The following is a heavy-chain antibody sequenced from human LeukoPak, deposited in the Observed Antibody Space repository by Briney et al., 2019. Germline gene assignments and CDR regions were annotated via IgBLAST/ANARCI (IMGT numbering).Heavy chain of an antibody. CDR1: GFTFDDYA. V-gene: IGHV3-23*01. Sequence: PGRSLRLSCAASGFTFDDYAMHWVRQAPGKGLEWVSTISGSGDNTYYADSVKGRFTISRDNSKNTLYLQMNSLRAEDTAVYYCARVTYGSGTYGAFDYWGQGTLVTVSS. CDR2: ISGSGDNT. J-gene: IGHJ4*02. CDR3: ARVTYGSGTYGAFDY. D-gene: IGHD3-10*01.